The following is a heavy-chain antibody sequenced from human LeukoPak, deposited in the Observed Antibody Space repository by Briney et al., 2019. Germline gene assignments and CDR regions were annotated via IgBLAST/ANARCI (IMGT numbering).Heavy chain of an antibody. V-gene: IGHV4-30-4*08. CDR3: ARVRSITIFGVVIDWSWFDP. D-gene: IGHD3-3*01. CDR1: GGSISSGDYY. CDR2: IYYSGST. J-gene: IGHJ5*02. Sequence: PSQTLSLTCTVSGGSISSGDYYWSWIRQPPGKGLEWIGYIYYSGSTYYNPSLKSRVTISVDTSKNQFSLKLSSVTAADTAVYYCARVRSITIFGVVIDWSWFDPWGQGTLVTVSS.